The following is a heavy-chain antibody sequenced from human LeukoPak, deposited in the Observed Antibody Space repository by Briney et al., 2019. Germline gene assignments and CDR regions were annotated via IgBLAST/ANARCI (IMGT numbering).Heavy chain of an antibody. V-gene: IGHV4-61*02. D-gene: IGHD3-22*01. CDR2: IYTSGST. CDR1: GGSISSGSYY. J-gene: IGHJ3*02. Sequence: SETLSLTXTVSGGSISSGSYYWSWLGQPAGKGLEWIGRIYTSGSTNYNPSLKSRVTISVDTSKNQFSLKLGSVTAADTAVYYCASEYYYDSGGYYLGLSFDIWGQGTLVTVSS. CDR3: ASEYYYDSGGYYLGLSFDI.